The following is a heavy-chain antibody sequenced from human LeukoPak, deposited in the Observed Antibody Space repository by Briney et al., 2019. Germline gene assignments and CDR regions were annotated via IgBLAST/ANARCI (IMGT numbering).Heavy chain of an antibody. CDR1: GGTFSSYA. D-gene: IGHD2-21*02. CDR2: IIPIFGTA. Sequence: SVKVSCKASGGTFSSYAISWVRQAPGQGLEWMGRIIPIFGTASYAQKFQGRVTITADKSTSTAYMELSSLRSEDTAVYYCASWVYCGGDCLDYWGQGTLVTVSS. CDR3: ASWVYCGGDCLDY. J-gene: IGHJ4*02. V-gene: IGHV1-69*06.